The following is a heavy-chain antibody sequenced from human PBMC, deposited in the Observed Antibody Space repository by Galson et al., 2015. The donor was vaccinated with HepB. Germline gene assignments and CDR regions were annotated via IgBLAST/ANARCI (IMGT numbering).Heavy chain of an antibody. D-gene: IGHD3-22*01. CDR2: ISSSSSYI. CDR3: ARGYYYDSSGFPHTDWYFDL. V-gene: IGHV3-21*01. CDR1: GFTFSSYS. Sequence: SLRLSCAASGFTFSSYSMNWVRQAPGKGLEWVSSISSSSSYIYYADSVKGRFTISRDNAKNSLYLQMNSLRAEDTAVYYCARGYYYDSSGFPHTDWYFDLWGRGTLVTVSS. J-gene: IGHJ2*01.